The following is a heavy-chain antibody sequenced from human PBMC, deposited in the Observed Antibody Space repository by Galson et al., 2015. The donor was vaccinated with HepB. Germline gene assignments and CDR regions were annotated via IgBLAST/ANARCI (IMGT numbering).Heavy chain of an antibody. J-gene: IGHJ4*02. V-gene: IGHV1-69-2*01. CDR1: GYTFTNYY. Sequence: VKVSCKVSGYTFTNYYMHWVQQAPGKGLEWMGLVDPEDGNTNYAQKYQGRVTMTTDTSTSTAYMELSSLRSEDTAVYSCARGPPNWGFDFWGQGTLVTVSS. CDR3: ARGPPNWGFDF. D-gene: IGHD7-27*01. CDR2: VDPEDGNT.